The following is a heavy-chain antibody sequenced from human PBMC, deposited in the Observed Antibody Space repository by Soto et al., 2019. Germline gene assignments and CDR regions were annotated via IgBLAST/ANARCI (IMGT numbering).Heavy chain of an antibody. CDR3: ARDQTVLDY. CDR2: ISAYSGNT. D-gene: IGHD2-15*01. V-gene: IGHV1-18*01. J-gene: IGHJ4*02. Sequence: ASVQVSCKSSGYTFTSYAFNWVRQAPGQGLEWMGWISAYSGNTKYSQKFQGRVTMTTDTSTSTAYMELRSLTSDDTAVYFCARDQTVLDYWGQGTLVTVSS. CDR1: GYTFTSYA.